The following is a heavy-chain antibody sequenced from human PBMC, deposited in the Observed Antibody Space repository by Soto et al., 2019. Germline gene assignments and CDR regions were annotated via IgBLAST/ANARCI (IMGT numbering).Heavy chain of an antibody. D-gene: IGHD4-17*01. CDR2: NIPMLGLT. V-gene: IGHV1-69*02. Sequence: QVQLVQSGAEVKKPGSSVKVSCKASGGAFRDYTISWVRQAPGQGLEWMGRNIPMLGLTNYAQKCQGRVTIDEDKSKSTTYMELSSLRSADTAVYYCARPDDYGDSYGMDVWGQGTTVTVSS. CDR3: ARPDDYGDSYGMDV. J-gene: IGHJ6*02. CDR1: GGAFRDYT.